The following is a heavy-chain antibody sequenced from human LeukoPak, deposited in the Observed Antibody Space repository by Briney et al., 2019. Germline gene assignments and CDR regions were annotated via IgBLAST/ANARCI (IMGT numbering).Heavy chain of an antibody. J-gene: IGHJ4*02. CDR2: ISWNSVYI. V-gene: IGHV3-9*01. D-gene: IGHD3-22*01. CDR3: VKYDKTIGGFDY. CDR1: GFTFDDYA. Sequence: GGSPRLSCAASGFTFDDYAMHWVRQAPGKGLEWVSSISWNSVYIYYADSVRGRFSISRDNGKNSLFLQMNSLRAEDTAFYYCVKYDKTIGGFDYWGQGTLVSVST.